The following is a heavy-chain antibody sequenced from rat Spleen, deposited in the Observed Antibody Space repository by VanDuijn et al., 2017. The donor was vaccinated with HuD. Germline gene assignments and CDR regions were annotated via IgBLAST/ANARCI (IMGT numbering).Heavy chain of an antibody. CDR1: GFTFSDYY. D-gene: IGHD1-9*01. V-gene: IGHV5-29*01. J-gene: IGHJ2*01. CDR2: ISYDGIST. Sequence: EVQLVESDGGLVQPGRSLKLSCAASGFTFSDYYMAWVRQAPTKGLEWVATISYDGISTYYRDSVKGRFTISRDNAKSSLYLQMDSLRSADTATYYCARHGYNSYFDYWGQGVMVTVSS. CDR3: ARHGYNSYFDY.